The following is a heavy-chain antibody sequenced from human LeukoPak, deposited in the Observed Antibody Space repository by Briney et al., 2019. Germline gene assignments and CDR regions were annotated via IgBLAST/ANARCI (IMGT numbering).Heavy chain of an antibody. V-gene: IGHV3-23*01. D-gene: IGHD5-18*01. CDR1: GFTFGSYG. J-gene: IGHJ4*02. CDR2: ISGSGGST. Sequence: PGGSLRLSCAASGFTFGSYGMSWVRQAPGKGLEWVSAISGSGGSTYYADSVKGRFTISRDNSKNTLYLQMNSLRAEDTAVYYCAKDEPAMGQKPFDYWGQGTLVTVSS. CDR3: AKDEPAMGQKPFDY.